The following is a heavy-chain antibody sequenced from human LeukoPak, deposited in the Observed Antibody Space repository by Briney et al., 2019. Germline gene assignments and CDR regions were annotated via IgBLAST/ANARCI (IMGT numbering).Heavy chain of an antibody. V-gene: IGHV3-23*01. CDR2: ISGSGGST. Sequence: GGSLRLSCAASGFTFSSYGMSWVRQAPGKGLEWVSAISGSGGSTYYADSVKGRFTISRDNSKNTLYLQMNSLRAEDTAVYYCARGLRFLEWFFDYWGQGTLVTVSS. CDR3: ARGLRFLEWFFDY. J-gene: IGHJ4*02. CDR1: GFTFSSYG. D-gene: IGHD3-3*01.